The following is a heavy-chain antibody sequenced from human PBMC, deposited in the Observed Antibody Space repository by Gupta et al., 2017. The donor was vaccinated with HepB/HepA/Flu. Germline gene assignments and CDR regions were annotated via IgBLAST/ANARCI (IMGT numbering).Heavy chain of an antibody. CDR2: IYYSGST. Sequence: QLQLQESGPGLVKPSETLSLTCTVSGGSISSSSYYWGWIRQPPGKGLEWIGSIYYSGSTYYNPSLKSRVTISVDTSKNQFSLKLSSVTAADTAVYYCRSYSSSIAVRYYFDYWGQGTLVTVSS. CDR3: RSYSSSIAVRYYFDY. CDR1: GGSISSSSYY. J-gene: IGHJ4*02. V-gene: IGHV4-39*01. D-gene: IGHD6-6*01.